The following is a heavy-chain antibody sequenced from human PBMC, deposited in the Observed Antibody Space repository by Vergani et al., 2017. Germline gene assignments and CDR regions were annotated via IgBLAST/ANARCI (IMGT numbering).Heavy chain of an antibody. CDR3: ARVRRDDSSGYYYYYGMDV. D-gene: IGHD3-22*01. J-gene: IGHJ6*02. CDR1: VGSISSGDYY. CDR2: IYYSGST. Sequence: QVQLQESGPGLVKPSQTLSLTCTVSVGSISSGDYYWSWIRQPPGKVLEWIGYIYYSGSTYYNPSLKSRVTISVDTSKNQFSLKLSSVTAADTAVYYFARVRRDDSSGYYYYYGMDVWGQGTTVTVSS. V-gene: IGHV4-30-4*01.